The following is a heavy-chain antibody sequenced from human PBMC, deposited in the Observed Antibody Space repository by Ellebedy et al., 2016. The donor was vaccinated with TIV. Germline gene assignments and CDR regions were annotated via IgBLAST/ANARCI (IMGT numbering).Heavy chain of an antibody. CDR3: AKGGLVTRFDP. V-gene: IGHV3-23*01. CDR2: ISGSGGST. Sequence: GESLKISCAASGFSSSIYAMSWVRQAPWKGLEWVPTISGSGGSTYYADSVKGRFTISRDNSKNTLYLQMNSLRAEDTALYYCAKGGLVTRFDPWGQGTLVTVSS. CDR1: GFSSSIYA. D-gene: IGHD3/OR15-3a*01. J-gene: IGHJ5*02.